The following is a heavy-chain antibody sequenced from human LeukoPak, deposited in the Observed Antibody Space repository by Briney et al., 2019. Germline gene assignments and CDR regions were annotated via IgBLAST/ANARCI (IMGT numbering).Heavy chain of an antibody. CDR3: ARAGASGNDAFDI. V-gene: IGHV4-30-2*01. CDR2: FYHSGST. D-gene: IGHD5-12*01. J-gene: IGHJ3*02. CDR1: GGSISSGGYS. Sequence: SETLSLTCAVSGGSISSGGYSWSWIRQPPGKGLEWIGYFYHSGSTYYNPSLKSRVTISVDRSKNQFSLKLSSVTAADTAVYYCARAGASGNDAFDIWGQGTMVTVSS.